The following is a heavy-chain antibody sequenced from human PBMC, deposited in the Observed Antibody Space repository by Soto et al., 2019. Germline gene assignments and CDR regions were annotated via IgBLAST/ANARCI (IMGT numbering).Heavy chain of an antibody. CDR1: GFTFDDYA. CDR3: AQVGTYYYDSSGHPGYFDL. Sequence: EVQLVESGGGLVQPGRSLRLSCAASGFTFDDYAMHWVRQAPGKGLEWVSGISWHSGSIGYADSVKGRFTISRDNAKNPLSLQMNSLRAEDTALYYCAQVGTYYYDSSGHPGYFDLWGRGTLVTVSS. CDR2: ISWHSGSI. J-gene: IGHJ2*01. D-gene: IGHD3-22*01. V-gene: IGHV3-9*01.